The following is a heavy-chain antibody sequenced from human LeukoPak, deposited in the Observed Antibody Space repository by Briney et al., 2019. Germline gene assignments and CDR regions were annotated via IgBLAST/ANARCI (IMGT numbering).Heavy chain of an antibody. CDR2: IYTSGST. D-gene: IGHD3-10*01. CDR3: AREVFYYADC. V-gene: IGHV4-61*02. J-gene: IGHJ4*02. Sequence: SETLSLTCTVSGGSINSDTYYWRWIRQPAGKGLEWIGRIYTSGSTSYNPSLESRVTISVDTSNNPFSLKLSSVTAADTAVYYCAREVFYYADCWGQGTLVTVSS. CDR1: GGSINSDTYY.